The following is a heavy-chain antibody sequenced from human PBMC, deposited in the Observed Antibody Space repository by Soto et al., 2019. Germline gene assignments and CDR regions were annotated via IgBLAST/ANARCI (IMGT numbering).Heavy chain of an antibody. CDR1: GYTFTDYY. CDR2: INPNSGGT. V-gene: IGHV1-2*04. Sequence: QVQLVQSGAEVKKPGASVKVSCKASGYTFTDYYMHWVRQAPGQGLEWMGWINPNSGGTKYAQKFQAWVTMTADTSISTAYLELSRLRSDYTAVYYCAREIRSGYYKYWYFDLWGRGTLVTVSS. CDR3: AREIRSGYYKYWYFDL. D-gene: IGHD3-3*01. J-gene: IGHJ2*01.